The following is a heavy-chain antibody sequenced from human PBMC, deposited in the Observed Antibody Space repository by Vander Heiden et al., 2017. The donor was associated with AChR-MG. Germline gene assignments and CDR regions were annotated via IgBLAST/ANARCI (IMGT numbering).Heavy chain of an antibody. Sequence: EVQLVESGGGLVQPGGSLRLSCAATGATLRSHSMNWGRQAPGKGLEWVSYISSSSTIYYADSVKGRFTISRDNAKNSLSLQMDSLRAEDTAVYYCARGRGYSYGYTDYWGQGTLVTVSS. CDR3: ARGRGYSYGYTDY. CDR2: ISSSSTI. V-gene: IGHV3-48*01. CDR1: GATLRSHS. J-gene: IGHJ4*02. D-gene: IGHD5-18*01.